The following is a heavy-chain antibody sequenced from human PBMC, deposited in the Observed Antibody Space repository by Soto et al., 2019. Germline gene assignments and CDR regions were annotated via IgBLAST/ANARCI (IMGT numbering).Heavy chain of an antibody. D-gene: IGHD3-10*01. V-gene: IGHV3-21*01. Sequence: EVQLVESGGGLVKPGGSLRLSCAASGFTFSTYSMNWVRQAPGKGLEWVSFISSSSSYMNYADSVKGGFTISKDNAKNYPHLHMNSLRAEDKAGYYCARDHYGSGNYCFDYWGQGTLVTVSS. J-gene: IGHJ4*02. CDR1: GFTFSTYS. CDR3: ARDHYGSGNYCFDY. CDR2: ISSSSSYM.